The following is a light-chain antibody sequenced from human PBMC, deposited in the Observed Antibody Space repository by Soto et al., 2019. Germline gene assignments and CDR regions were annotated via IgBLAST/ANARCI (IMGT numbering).Light chain of an antibody. CDR3: SSYTSSSTYV. V-gene: IGLV2-14*01. J-gene: IGLJ1*01. CDR1: SSEVGGYNY. Sequence: QSVLTQPASVSGSPGQSITVSCTGASSEVGGYNYVSWYQQHPGKAPRLMIYDVSNRPSGVPNRFSGSKSGNTASLAISGLQAEDEADYYCSSYTSSSTYVFGTGTKVTVL. CDR2: DVS.